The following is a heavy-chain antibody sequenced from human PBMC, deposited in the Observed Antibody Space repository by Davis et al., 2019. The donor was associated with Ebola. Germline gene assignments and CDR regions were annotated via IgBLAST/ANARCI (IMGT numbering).Heavy chain of an antibody. D-gene: IGHD3-3*01. J-gene: IGHJ6*02. CDR2: INPNSGGT. CDR1: GYTFTGYY. Sequence: ASVKVSCKASGYTFTGYYMHWVRQAPGQGLEWMGWINPNSGGTNYAQKFQGRVTMTRDTSISTAYMELSRLRSDDTAVYYCARDQRNYDFWSGYPDYYYYGMDVWGQGTTVTVSS. CDR3: ARDQRNYDFWSGYPDYYYYGMDV. V-gene: IGHV1-2*02.